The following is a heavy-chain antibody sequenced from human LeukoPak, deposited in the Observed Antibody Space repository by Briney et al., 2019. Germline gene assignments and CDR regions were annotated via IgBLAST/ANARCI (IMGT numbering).Heavy chain of an antibody. CDR3: ARALRYYSDSSGYAFDY. J-gene: IGHJ4*02. Sequence: SVKVSCKASGGTFRSFAISWVGQAPGQGLEWMGGIIPIFRTANYAQKFQGRVTITADESTSTAYMELSSLRSEDTAVYYCARALRYYSDSSGYAFDYWGQGTLVTVSS. V-gene: IGHV1-69*13. CDR1: GGTFRSFA. CDR2: IIPIFRTA. D-gene: IGHD3-22*01.